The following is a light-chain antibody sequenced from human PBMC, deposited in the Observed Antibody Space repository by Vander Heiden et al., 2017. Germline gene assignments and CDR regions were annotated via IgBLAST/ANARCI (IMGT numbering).Light chain of an antibody. J-gene: IGKJ5*01. Sequence: IALIHSPATLSLSPGERATLSCRASQGVSSYLTWYQQKPGQAPRLLIYDASNRATGIPARFSGSGSGTDFTFTISSLEPEDIAVYYCQRCSNWPQAFGRGTRLEIK. CDR1: QGVSSY. CDR2: DAS. V-gene: IGKV3-11*01. CDR3: QRCSNWPQA.